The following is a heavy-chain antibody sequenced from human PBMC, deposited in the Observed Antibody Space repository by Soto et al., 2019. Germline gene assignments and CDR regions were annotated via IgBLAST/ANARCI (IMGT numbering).Heavy chain of an antibody. CDR2: IYYSGST. V-gene: IGHV4-59*01. J-gene: IGHJ4*02. D-gene: IGHD6-19*01. CDR3: ARGYSSGWYRWYFDY. Sequence: WTWIRQPPGKGLEYIGYIYYSGSTNYSPSLKSRVTISVDTSKNQFSLKLNSVTAADTAVYYCARGYSSGWYRWYFDYWGQGTLVTVSS.